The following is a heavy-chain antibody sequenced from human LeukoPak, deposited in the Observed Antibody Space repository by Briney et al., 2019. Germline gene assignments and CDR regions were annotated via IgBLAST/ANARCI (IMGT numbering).Heavy chain of an antibody. Sequence: ASVKVSCKASGYTFTSYSISWVRQAPGQGPEWMGWMSAYNGNTIYAQKVKGRVTMTTDTSTSTAYMELRSLKSDDTAVYYCARDLDTDYADYWGQGTLVTVSS. CDR2: MSAYNGNT. D-gene: IGHD3-16*01. CDR3: ARDLDTDYADY. CDR1: GYTFTSYS. V-gene: IGHV1-18*01. J-gene: IGHJ4*02.